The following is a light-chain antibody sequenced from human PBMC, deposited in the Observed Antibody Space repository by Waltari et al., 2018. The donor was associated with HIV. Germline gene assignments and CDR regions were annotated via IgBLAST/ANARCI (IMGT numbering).Light chain of an antibody. V-gene: IGLV2-11*01. J-gene: IGLJ2*01. Sequence: QSALTQPRPVSGSPGPSVTISCPGTSRDVGGSNYVARYQQHPGKAPRLRIYDVSERPSGVPDRFFGAKSGNTASLAISGLQAEDGADYYCCSYAGSTVVCGGGTKLTVL. CDR3: CSYAGSTVV. CDR2: DVS. CDR1: SRDVGGSNY.